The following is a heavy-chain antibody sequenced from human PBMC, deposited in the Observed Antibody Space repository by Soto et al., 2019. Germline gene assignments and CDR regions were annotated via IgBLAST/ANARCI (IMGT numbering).Heavy chain of an antibody. CDR3: ARGQXYCSGGICYYYYYGMDV. CDR1: GGTFSSDA. CDR2: VIPTSGTA. J-gene: IGHJ6*02. V-gene: IGHV1-69*13. Sequence: SVKVSCKDSGGTFSSDAFSWVRQAPGQGLEWMGGVIPTSGTANYAQKFQGRATITADESTSTAYMELSSLTSEDTAVYFCARGQXYCSGGICYYYYYGMDVWGQGTTVTVSS. D-gene: IGHD2-15*01.